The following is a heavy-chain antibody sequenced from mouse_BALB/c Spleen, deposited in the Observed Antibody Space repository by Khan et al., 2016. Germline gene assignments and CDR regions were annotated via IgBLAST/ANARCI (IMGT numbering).Heavy chain of an antibody. V-gene: IGHV4-1*02. Sequence: EVQLLESGGGLVQPGGSLKLSCAASGFDFSRYWMSWVRQAPGKGLEWIGEINPDSSTINYTPSLKEKFIISRDNAKNTLYLQMSKVRSEDTALFYCARRRFDGYFDVWGAGTPVTVSS. CDR1: GFDFSRYW. CDR3: ARRRFDGYFDV. CDR2: INPDSSTI. J-gene: IGHJ1*01.